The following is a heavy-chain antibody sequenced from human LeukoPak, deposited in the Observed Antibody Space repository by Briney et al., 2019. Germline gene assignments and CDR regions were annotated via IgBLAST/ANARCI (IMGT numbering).Heavy chain of an antibody. CDR2: ISYDGSNK. CDR3: AKDAGYSSSWYMGNYYYYYMDV. D-gene: IGHD6-13*01. V-gene: IGHV3-30*04. Sequence: GGSLRLSCAASGFTFSSYAMHWVRQAPGKGLEWVAVISYDGSNKKYADSVKGRFTISRDNSKNTLYLQMNSLRAEGTAVYYCAKDAGYSSSWYMGNYYYYYMDVWGKGTTVTVSS. J-gene: IGHJ6*03. CDR1: GFTFSSYA.